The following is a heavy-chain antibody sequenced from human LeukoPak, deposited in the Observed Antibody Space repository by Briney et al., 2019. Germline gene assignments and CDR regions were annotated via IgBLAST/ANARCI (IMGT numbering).Heavy chain of an antibody. V-gene: IGHV1-69*13. CDR2: IIPIFGTA. CDR3: ARDGYSSGWYDY. J-gene: IGHJ4*02. CDR1: GGTFSSYA. D-gene: IGHD6-19*01. Sequence: SVKVSCKASGGTFSSYAISWVRQVPGQGLEWMGGIIPIFGTANYAQKFQGRVTITADESTSTAYMELSSLRSEDTAVYYCARDGYSSGWYDYWGQGTLVTVSS.